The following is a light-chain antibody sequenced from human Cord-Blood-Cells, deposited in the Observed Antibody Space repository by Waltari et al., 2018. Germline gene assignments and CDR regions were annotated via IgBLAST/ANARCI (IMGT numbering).Light chain of an antibody. Sequence: EMVLTQSPGSLSLSPGERATLSCRASHSVSSSYLAWYQQTPGQAPRLLIYGASSRATGIPDRFSGSGAGTDFTLTISRLEPEDFAVYYCQQYGSSPLTFGGGTKVEIK. CDR3: QQYGSSPLT. V-gene: IGKV3-20*01. CDR2: GAS. J-gene: IGKJ4*01. CDR1: HSVSSSY.